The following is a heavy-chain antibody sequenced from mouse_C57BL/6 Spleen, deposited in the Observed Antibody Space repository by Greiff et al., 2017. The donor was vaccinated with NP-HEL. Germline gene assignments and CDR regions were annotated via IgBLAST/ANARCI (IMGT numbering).Heavy chain of an antibody. J-gene: IGHJ1*03. CDR3: ARVYGYFDV. V-gene: IGHV2-9-1*01. CDR1: GFSLTSYA. CDR2: IWTGGGT. Sequence: VQGVESGPGLVAPSQSLSITCTVSGFSLTSYAISWVRQPPGKGLEWLGVIWTGGGTTYNSALNSRLSTSKDNTKNQVFLKMNSLQTDDTARYYCARVYGYFDVWGTGTTVTVSS.